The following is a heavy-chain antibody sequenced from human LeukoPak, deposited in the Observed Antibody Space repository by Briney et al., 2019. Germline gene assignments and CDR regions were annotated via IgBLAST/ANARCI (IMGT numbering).Heavy chain of an antibody. CDR3: ARGLSGYASSLGY. Sequence: GGSLRLSCAASGFTFSSHWMHWVRQAPGKGLVWVSRINSDGSSTSYADSVRGRFSISGDNAKNTLYLQMNSLRAEDTAVYYCARGLSGYASSLGYWGQGTLVTVSA. D-gene: IGHD6-6*01. V-gene: IGHV3-74*01. CDR2: INSDGSST. J-gene: IGHJ4*02. CDR1: GFTFSSHW.